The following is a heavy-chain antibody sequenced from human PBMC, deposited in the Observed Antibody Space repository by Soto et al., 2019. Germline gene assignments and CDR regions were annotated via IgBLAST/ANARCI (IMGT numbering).Heavy chain of an antibody. CDR1: GVNFNTFG. J-gene: IGHJ4*02. CDR3: AKLNGYYDSSGPYFDY. D-gene: IGHD3-22*01. Sequence: LRLSCAVSGVNFNTFGMHWVRQGPGKGLEWVAVIWFDGSNKYYADSVKGRFTISRDNSKNTLYLQMNSLRAEDTAVYYCAKLNGYYDSSGPYFDYWGQGTLVTVSS. V-gene: IGHV3-33*06. CDR2: IWFDGSNK.